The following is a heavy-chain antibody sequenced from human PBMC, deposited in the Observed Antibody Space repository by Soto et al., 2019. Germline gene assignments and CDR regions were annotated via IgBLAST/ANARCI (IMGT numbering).Heavy chain of an antibody. Sequence: GGSQRLSCAASGFTVSNTYMTWVRQPPGKGLECVSVIYTAGGTNYADSVKGRFIISRDNSKNTLYLQMNSLRAEDTAVYYCARALPVAKGGFDPWGQGTLVTVSS. CDR3: ARALPVAKGGFDP. V-gene: IGHV3-53*01. CDR1: GFTVSNTY. CDR2: IYTAGGT. D-gene: IGHD2-2*01. J-gene: IGHJ5*02.